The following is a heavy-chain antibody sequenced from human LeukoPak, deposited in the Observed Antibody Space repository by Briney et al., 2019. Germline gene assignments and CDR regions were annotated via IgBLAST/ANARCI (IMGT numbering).Heavy chain of an antibody. CDR2: IIPIFGTA. D-gene: IGHD4-17*01. Sequence: ASVKVSCKASGGTFSSYAISWVRQAPGQGLEWMGGIIPIFGTANYAQKFQGRVTITADESTSTAYMELSSLRSEDTAVYYCAMIYGDYVGVYYYYYGMDVWGQGTTVTVSS. CDR3: AMIYGDYVGVYYYYYGMDV. CDR1: GGTFSSYA. J-gene: IGHJ6*02. V-gene: IGHV1-69*13.